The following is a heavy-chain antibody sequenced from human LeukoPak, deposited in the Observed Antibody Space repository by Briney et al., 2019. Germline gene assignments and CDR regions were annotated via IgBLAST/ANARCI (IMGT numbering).Heavy chain of an antibody. CDR2: IYYSEST. Sequence: PSETLSLTCTVSGXSVSSGCSYWSWIRQPPGKGLEWSGYIYYSESTNYNPSLKSRFTISVDTAKKQFSLKLSSVTAADTAVYYCARGRPPAYWGQGTLVTVSS. J-gene: IGHJ4*02. CDR1: GXSVSSGCSY. V-gene: IGHV4-61*01. CDR3: ARGRPPAY.